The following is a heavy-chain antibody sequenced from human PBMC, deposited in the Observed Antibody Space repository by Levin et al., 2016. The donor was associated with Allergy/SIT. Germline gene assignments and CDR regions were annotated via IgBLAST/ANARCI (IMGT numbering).Heavy chain of an antibody. CDR2: INQDGSRK. D-gene: IGHD3-9*01. CDR3: AKDASPITIPAYYFDY. J-gene: IGHJ4*02. CDR1: AFAFSAYI. V-gene: IGHV3-7*03. Sequence: GGSLRLSCEASAFAFSAYIMSWVRQAPGKGLEWVANINQDGSRKYHVDSVKGRFTISRDNAKNSLYLQLNSLRAEDTAVYYCAKDASPITIPAYYFDYWGQGTLVTVSS.